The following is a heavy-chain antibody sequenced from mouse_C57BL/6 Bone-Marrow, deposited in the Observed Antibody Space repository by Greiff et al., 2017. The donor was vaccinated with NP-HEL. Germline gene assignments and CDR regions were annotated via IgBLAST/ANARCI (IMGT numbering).Heavy chain of an antibody. D-gene: IGHD1-1*01. V-gene: IGHV1-63*01. Sequence: VKLVESGAELVRPGTSVKMSCKASGYTFTNYWIGWAKQRPGHGLEWIGDIYPGGGYTNYNEKFKGKATLTADKSSSTAYMQVSSLTSEDAAIYYCAYGSSPAWFAYWGQGTLVTVSA. J-gene: IGHJ3*01. CDR2: IYPGGGYT. CDR3: AYGSSPAWFAY. CDR1: GYTFTNYW.